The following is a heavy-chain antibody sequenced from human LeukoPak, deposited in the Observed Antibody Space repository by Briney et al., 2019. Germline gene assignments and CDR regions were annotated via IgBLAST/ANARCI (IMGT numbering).Heavy chain of an antibody. CDR3: ARDRRRDGYNFDY. J-gene: IGHJ4*02. CDR1: GGSISSYF. CDR2: IYYSGST. Sequence: ASETLSLTCTVSGGSISSYFWGWIRQPPGKGLEWIGSIYYSGSTSYSPSLKSRVTISVDTSKNHFLLKLSSVTAADTAVYYCARDRRRDGYNFDYWGQGTLVTVSS. V-gene: IGHV4-39*07. D-gene: IGHD5-24*01.